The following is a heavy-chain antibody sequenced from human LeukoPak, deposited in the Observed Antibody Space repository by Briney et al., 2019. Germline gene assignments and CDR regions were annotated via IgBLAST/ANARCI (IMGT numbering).Heavy chain of an antibody. CDR1: GFSFSTFW. V-gene: IGHV3-74*03. J-gene: IGHJ3*02. CDR2: ISGDGSET. D-gene: IGHD1-14*01. Sequence: PGGSLRLSCVVSGFSFSTFWMHWVPQAPGKGLEWVSRISGDGSETTYADSVQGRLTISRDNAKNTLYLQMNSLRVDDTAVYYCTRADRHYAFDIWGQGTMVTVSS. CDR3: TRADRHYAFDI.